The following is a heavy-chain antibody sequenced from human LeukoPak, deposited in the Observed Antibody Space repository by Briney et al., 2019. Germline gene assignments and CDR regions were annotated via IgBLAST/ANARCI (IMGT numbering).Heavy chain of an antibody. V-gene: IGHV4-34*01. CDR3: ARWVVVAAAMRYFDY. CDR2: ISHSGST. Sequence: SETLSLTCAVYGGSFSGYYWSWIRQPPGKGLEWIGDISHSGSTNYNPSLKSRVTISVDTSKNQFSLQLSSVTAADTAVYYCARWVVVAAAMRYFDYWGQGTLVTVSP. J-gene: IGHJ4*02. D-gene: IGHD2-2*01. CDR1: GGSFSGYY.